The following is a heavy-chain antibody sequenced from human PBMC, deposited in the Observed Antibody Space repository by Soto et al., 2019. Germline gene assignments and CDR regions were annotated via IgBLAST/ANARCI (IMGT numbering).Heavy chain of an antibody. CDR2: IYYSGST. CDR3: ARSVASSSWYNYYYYGMDV. CDR1: GGSISSSSYY. J-gene: IGHJ6*02. V-gene: IGHV4-39*01. D-gene: IGHD6-13*01. Sequence: SETLSLTCTVSGGSISSSSYYWGWIRQPPGKGLEWIGSIYYSGSTYYNPSLKSRVTISVDTSKNQFSLKLSSVTAADTAVYYCARSVASSSWYNYYYYGMDVWGQGTTVTVSS.